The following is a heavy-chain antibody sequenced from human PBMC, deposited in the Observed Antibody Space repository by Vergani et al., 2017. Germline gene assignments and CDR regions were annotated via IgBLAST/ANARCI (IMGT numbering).Heavy chain of an antibody. D-gene: IGHD4-23*01. V-gene: IGHV4-31*03. CDR1: GASISSGGYY. CDR3: AIGPTVTPRSYFQYVVQGILATDP. J-gene: IGHJ5*02. CDR2: ISSSGTT. Sequence: QVQLQESGPGLVKPSQTLSLTCTVSGASISSGGYYWNWIRQFPGRGLEWIWYISSSGTTYYNPFLKHRISISGDTSRNQFSLNLTSVTPADTAVFYCAIGPTVTPRSYFQYVVQGILATDP.